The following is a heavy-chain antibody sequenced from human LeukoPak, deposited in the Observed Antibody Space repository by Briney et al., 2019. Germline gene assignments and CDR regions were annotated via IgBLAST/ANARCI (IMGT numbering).Heavy chain of an antibody. D-gene: IGHD6-19*01. V-gene: IGHV4-4*07. CDR3: ARGNIAVAGTLQH. J-gene: IGHJ1*01. CDR1: GGSITDYH. CDR2: LYTSGST. Sequence: PSETLSLTCTVSGGSITDYHWIWLRQPAGKGLEWIGRLYTSGSTNYNPSLKSRVTISVDTSKNQFSLKLSSVTAADTAVYYCARGNIAVAGTLQHWGQGTLVTVSS.